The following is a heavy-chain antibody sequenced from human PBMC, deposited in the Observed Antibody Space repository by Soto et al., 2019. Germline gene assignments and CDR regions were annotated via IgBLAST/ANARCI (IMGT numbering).Heavy chain of an antibody. CDR3: ARGSGIYYYGMDV. CDR2: LYGGGGT. V-gene: IGHV3-66*01. D-gene: IGHD6-13*01. Sequence: EGSLRLSCAASGFTVSSNYMSWVRQAPGKGLEWVSILYGGGGTYYADSVKGRFTISRDNSKNTLYVEMNSLRAEDTAVYYCARGSGIYYYGMDVWGQGTTVTVSS. J-gene: IGHJ6*02. CDR1: GFTVSSNY.